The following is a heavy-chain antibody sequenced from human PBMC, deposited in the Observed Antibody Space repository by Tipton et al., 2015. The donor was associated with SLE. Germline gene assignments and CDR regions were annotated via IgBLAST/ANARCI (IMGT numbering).Heavy chain of an antibody. CDR1: GFTFSSYS. CDR2: ISSSSSTI. D-gene: IGHD6-6*01. J-gene: IGHJ4*02. CDR3: ARVGGIAARLFDY. Sequence: SLRLSCAASGFTFSSYSMNWVRQAPGKGLEWVSYISSSSSTIYYADSVKGRFTISRDNAKNSLYLQMNSLRAEDTAVYYCARVGGIAARLFDYWGQGTLVTVSS. V-gene: IGHV3-48*01.